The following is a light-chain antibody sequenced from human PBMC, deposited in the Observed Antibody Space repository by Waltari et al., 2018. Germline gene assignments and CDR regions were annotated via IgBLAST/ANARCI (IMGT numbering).Light chain of an antibody. CDR1: SLRSYY. CDR3: HSRDASGSGGA. CDR2: DKN. J-gene: IGLJ2*01. V-gene: IGLV3-19*01. Sequence: TQDPAVSVAMGQTVRITCQGDSLRSYYASWYQQRPGQAPILVMYDKNSRPSGVPDGFSGSSSDDTASLTITGAQAEDEAYYYCHSRDASGSGGAFGGGTKLTVL.